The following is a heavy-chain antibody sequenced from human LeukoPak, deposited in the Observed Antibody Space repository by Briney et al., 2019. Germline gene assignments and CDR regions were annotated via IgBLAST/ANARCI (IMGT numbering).Heavy chain of an antibody. V-gene: IGHV5-51*01. CDR3: ARTELGPYNWFDP. CDR2: IYPGDSDT. J-gene: IGHJ5*02. D-gene: IGHD1-7*01. Sequence: GESLKSSCKGSGYRFTSYWIGWVRQMPGKGLWWMGIIYPGDSDTRYSPSFQGQVTISADKSISTAYLQWSSLKASDTAMYYCARTELGPYNWFDPWGQGTLVTVSS. CDR1: GYRFTSYW.